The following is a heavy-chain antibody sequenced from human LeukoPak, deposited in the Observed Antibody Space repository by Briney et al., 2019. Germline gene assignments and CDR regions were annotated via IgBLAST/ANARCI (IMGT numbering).Heavy chain of an antibody. CDR2: ISGSGGST. CDR3: AKGLAAAGIPQYDY. D-gene: IGHD6-13*01. CDR1: GFTFSSYG. Sequence: GGTLRLSCAASGFTFSSYGMSWVRQAPGKGLEWVSAISGSGGSTYYADSVKGLFTISRDNSKNTLYLQMNSLRAEDTAVYYCAKGLAAAGIPQYDYWGQGTLVTVSS. V-gene: IGHV3-23*01. J-gene: IGHJ4*02.